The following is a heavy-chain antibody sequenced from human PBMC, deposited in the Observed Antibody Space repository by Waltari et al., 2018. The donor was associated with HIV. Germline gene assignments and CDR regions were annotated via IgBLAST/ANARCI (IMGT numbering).Heavy chain of an antibody. J-gene: IGHJ4*02. D-gene: IGHD2-21*02. CDR1: GYSLSELS. CDR3: ATASRVVVTDRAAFDY. V-gene: IGHV1-24*01. Sequence: QVQLVQSGAEVKKPGASVQVSCTVSGYSLSELSMPWVRQAPGKGPEWMGGFDPEDGEIIYAQHFQGRVTMTEDTSTDTAYMELSSLRSEDTAVYYCATASRVVVTDRAAFDYWGQGTLVTVSS. CDR2: FDPEDGEI.